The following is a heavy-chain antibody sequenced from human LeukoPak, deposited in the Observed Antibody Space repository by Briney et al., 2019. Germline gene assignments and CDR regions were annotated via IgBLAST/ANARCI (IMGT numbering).Heavy chain of an antibody. V-gene: IGHV3-64D*06. Sequence: PGGSLRLSCSASGFTFSRYGMHWVRQAPGKGLEYVSAISSNGGSTYYADSVKGRFTISRDNSRNTLHLQMSSLRVEDTAVYYCVKDSSSGSYFDCWGQGTLVTVSS. CDR2: ISSNGGST. CDR1: GFTFSRYG. J-gene: IGHJ4*02. CDR3: VKDSSSGSYFDC. D-gene: IGHD3-10*01.